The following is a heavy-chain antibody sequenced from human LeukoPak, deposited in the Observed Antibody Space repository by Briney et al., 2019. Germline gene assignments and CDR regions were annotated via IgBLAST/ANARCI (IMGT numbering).Heavy chain of an antibody. Sequence: PGGSLRLSCAASGVTFSPYWMSWVRQGPGKGLDWVASINPDGSGTSYVDSVKGRFTISRDNAQNSLYLQMNSLSAEDTAVYYCARLFGGVTTFDYWGQGTLVAVSS. CDR3: ARLFGGVTTFDY. CDR2: INPDGSGT. D-gene: IGHD4-17*01. J-gene: IGHJ4*02. V-gene: IGHV3-7*01. CDR1: GVTFSPYW.